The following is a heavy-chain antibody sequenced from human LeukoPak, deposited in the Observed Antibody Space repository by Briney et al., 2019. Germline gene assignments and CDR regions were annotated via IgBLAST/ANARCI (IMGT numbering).Heavy chain of an antibody. Sequence: SETLSLTCTVSGGSISSYYWSWIRQPPGKGLEWIGYIYYSGSTNYNPSLKSRVTMSVDTSKNQFSLKLSSVTAADTAVYYCARDPYGDYVFDYWGQGTLVTVSS. D-gene: IGHD4-17*01. CDR3: ARDPYGDYVFDY. J-gene: IGHJ4*02. V-gene: IGHV4-59*12. CDR1: GGSISSYY. CDR2: IYYSGST.